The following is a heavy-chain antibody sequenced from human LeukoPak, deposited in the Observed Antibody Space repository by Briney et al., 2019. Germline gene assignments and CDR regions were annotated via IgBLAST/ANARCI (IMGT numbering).Heavy chain of an antibody. Sequence: GSLLLSCAASGFTFSSYWMHWVRQAPGKGLVWVSRINSDGSSTSYADSVKGRFTISRDNAKNTLYLQMNSLRAEDTAVYYCARDMTAAGQAQSGYFQPWGHGILVTVSS. V-gene: IGHV3-74*01. J-gene: IGHJ1*01. D-gene: IGHD6-13*01. CDR2: INSDGSST. CDR3: ARDMTAAGQAQSGYFQP. CDR1: GFTFSSYW.